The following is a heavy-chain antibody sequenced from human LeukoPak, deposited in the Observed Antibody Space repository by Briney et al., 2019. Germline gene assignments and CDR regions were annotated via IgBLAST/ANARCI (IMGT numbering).Heavy chain of an antibody. D-gene: IGHD1-26*01. CDR3: ARGGRYTPY. V-gene: IGHV4-59*08. CDR1: GVSISSYY. J-gene: IGHJ4*02. Sequence: PSETLCLPCAVSGVSISSYYGSWIRQPPGKGLEWIGYIDNRGSTNYNPSLKSRVTISVDTSKNQFSLKLSSVTAADTALYYCARGGRYTPYCGEAALVSVSS. CDR2: IDNRGST.